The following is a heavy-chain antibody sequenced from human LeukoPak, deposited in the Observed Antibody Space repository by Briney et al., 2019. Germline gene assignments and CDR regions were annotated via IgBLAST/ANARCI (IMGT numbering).Heavy chain of an antibody. CDR3: ARDFTLGYCSGGSCDASPFG. J-gene: IGHJ4*01. CDR2: IYYSGST. Sequence: NPSETLSLTCTVSGGSISSSSYYWGWIRQPPGKGLEWIGSIYYSGSTYYNPSLKSRVTISVDTSKNQFSLKLSSVTAADTAVYYCARDFTLGYCSGGSCDASPFGWGQGTLVTVSS. V-gene: IGHV4-39*07. D-gene: IGHD2-15*01. CDR1: GGSISSSSYY.